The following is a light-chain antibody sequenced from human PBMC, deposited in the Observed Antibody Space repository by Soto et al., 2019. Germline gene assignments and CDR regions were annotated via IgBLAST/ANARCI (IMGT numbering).Light chain of an antibody. Sequence: EIVLTQSPATLSLSPGERATLSCRASQSVSSNLAWYQQKPGQAPRLLIHGATTRATGIPARFSGSGSGTEFTLTIRSLQSEDFAVYYCQQYNSWPPITFGQGTRLEIK. CDR2: GAT. CDR1: QSVSSN. J-gene: IGKJ5*01. CDR3: QQYNSWPPIT. V-gene: IGKV3-15*01.